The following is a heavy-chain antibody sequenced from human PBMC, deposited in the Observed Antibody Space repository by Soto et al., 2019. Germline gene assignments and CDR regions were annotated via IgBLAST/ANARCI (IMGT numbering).Heavy chain of an antibody. V-gene: IGHV4-61*01. CDR1: GGSVSNGCYY. CDR2: VYYTGST. J-gene: IGHJ4*02. Sequence: SETLSLTCTVSGGSVSNGCYYWSWRRQPPGKGLEWIGFVYYTGSTNYKSSLKSRVTISLDTSKNQFSLKLASVTAADTAVYYCARSGAGSGWLGGQGTLVTVSS. CDR3: ARSGAGSGWL. D-gene: IGHD6-19*01.